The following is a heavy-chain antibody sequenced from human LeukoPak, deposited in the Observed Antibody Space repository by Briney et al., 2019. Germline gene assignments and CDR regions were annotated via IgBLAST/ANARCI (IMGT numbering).Heavy chain of an antibody. CDR1: GGTFSSHA. CDR2: IIPIFGIA. V-gene: IGHV1-69*04. Sequence: SVEVSCKASGGTFSSHAISWVRQAPGQGLEWMGRIIPIFGIANYAQKFQGRVTITADKSTSTAYMELSSLRSEDTAVYYCARDSGSHSPYFDYWGQGTLVTVSS. J-gene: IGHJ4*02. D-gene: IGHD1-26*01. CDR3: ARDSGSHSPYFDY.